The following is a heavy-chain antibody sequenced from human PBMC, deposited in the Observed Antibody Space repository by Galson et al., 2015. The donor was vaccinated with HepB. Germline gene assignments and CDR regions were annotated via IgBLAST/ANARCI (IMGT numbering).Heavy chain of an antibody. Sequence: SVKVSCKASGYTFTSYYMHWVRQAPGQGLEWMGIINPSGGSTSYAQKLQGRVTMTRDTSTSTVYMELSSLRSEDTAVYYCASLGVIDDAFDIWGQGTMVTVSS. V-gene: IGHV1-46*04. J-gene: IGHJ3*02. D-gene: IGHD2-8*01. CDR3: ASLGVIDDAFDI. CDR1: GYTFTSYY. CDR2: INPSGGST.